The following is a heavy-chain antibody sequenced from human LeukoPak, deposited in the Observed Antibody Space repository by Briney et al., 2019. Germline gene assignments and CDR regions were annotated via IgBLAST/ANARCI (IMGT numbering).Heavy chain of an antibody. D-gene: IGHD3-22*01. CDR3: ARALGTYDSSGYYPDY. V-gene: IGHV1-18*01. CDR1: GYTFTSYG. J-gene: IGHJ4*02. CDR2: ISAYNGNT. Sequence: ASVTVSFKASGYTFTSYGISLVRQAPGQGLEGMGGISAYNGNTNYAQKLQGRVTMNTDTSTSTAYMELRSLRSDDPAVYYCARALGTYDSSGYYPDYWGQGPLVTVSS.